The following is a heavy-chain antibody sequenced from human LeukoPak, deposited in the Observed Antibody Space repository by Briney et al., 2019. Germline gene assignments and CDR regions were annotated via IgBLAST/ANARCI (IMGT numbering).Heavy chain of an antibody. J-gene: IGHJ5*02. V-gene: IGHV1-46*01. CDR2: INPSGSST. D-gene: IGHD1-26*01. Sequence: ASVKVSCKASGYTITIYYMHWVRQAPGQGLEWTGLINPSGSSTSYAQKFQGRLSLTRDMSTSTDYMELSSLRSEDTAVYYCARDNSVGDTAWWFDPWGQGILVTVSS. CDR1: GYTITIYY. CDR3: ARDNSVGDTAWWFDP.